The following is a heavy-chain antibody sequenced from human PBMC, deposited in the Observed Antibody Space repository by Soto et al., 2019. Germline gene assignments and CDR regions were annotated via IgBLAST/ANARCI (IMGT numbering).Heavy chain of an antibody. J-gene: IGHJ6*02. D-gene: IGHD2-2*01. V-gene: IGHV3-30*18. CDR1: GFTFSSYG. CDR3: AKIRYCSSTSCYVALRSRYGMDV. Sequence: PGGSLRLSCAASGFTFSSYGMHWVRQAPGKGLEWVAVISYDGSNKYYADSVKGRFTISRDNSKNTLYLQMNSLRAEDTAVYYCAKIRYCSSTSCYVALRSRYGMDVWGQGTTVTVSS. CDR2: ISYDGSNK.